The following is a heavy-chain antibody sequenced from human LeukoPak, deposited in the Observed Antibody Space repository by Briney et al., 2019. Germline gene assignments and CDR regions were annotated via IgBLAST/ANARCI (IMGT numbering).Heavy chain of an antibody. CDR2: IYYSGST. CDR3: AREAPPYYYDSSGQIRGIWYYFDY. CDR1: GGSISSGDYY. Sequence: PSETLSLTCTVSGGSISSGDYYWSWIRQHPGKGLEWIGYIYYSGSTYYNPSLKSRVTISVDTSKNQFSLKLSSVTAADTAVYYCAREAPPYYYDSSGQIRGIWYYFDYWGQGTLVTVSS. V-gene: IGHV4-31*03. J-gene: IGHJ4*02. D-gene: IGHD3-22*01.